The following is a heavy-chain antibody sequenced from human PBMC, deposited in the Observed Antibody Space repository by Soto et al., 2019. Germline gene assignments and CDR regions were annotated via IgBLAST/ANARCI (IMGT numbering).Heavy chain of an antibody. J-gene: IGHJ5*02. V-gene: IGHV3-21*01. CDR1: GFTFSSYS. D-gene: IGHD2-2*01. Sequence: GGSLRLSCAASGFTFSSYSMNWVRQAPGKGLEWVSSISSSSSYIYYADSVKGRFTISRDNAKNSLYLQMNSLRAEDTAVYYCARGVKPGAVVPAAMGRKYNWFDPWGQGTLVTVSS. CDR2: ISSSSSYI. CDR3: ARGVKPGAVVPAAMGRKYNWFDP.